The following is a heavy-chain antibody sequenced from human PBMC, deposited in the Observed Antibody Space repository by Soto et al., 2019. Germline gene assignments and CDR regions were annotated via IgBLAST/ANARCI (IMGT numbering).Heavy chain of an antibody. Sequence: GGSLRLSCAGSGFTFSSYGMDWVRQAPGKGLEWVAVISYDGSNKYYADSVKGRFTISRDNSKNTLYLQMNSLRAEDTAVYYCAKDRMGAGVRGYFDYWGQGMLVTVSS. CDR2: ISYDGSNK. CDR3: AKDRMGAGVRGYFDY. D-gene: IGHD3-10*01. CDR1: GFTFSSYG. J-gene: IGHJ4*02. V-gene: IGHV3-30*18.